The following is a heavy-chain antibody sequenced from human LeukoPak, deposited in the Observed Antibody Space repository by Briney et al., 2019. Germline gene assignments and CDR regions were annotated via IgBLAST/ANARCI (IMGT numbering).Heavy chain of an antibody. Sequence: ASVKVSCKASGYTFTTYGISWVRRAPGQGLEWMGWISAYNGNTKYAQKLQGRVTMTTDTSTSTAYMELKSLGSDDTAVYYCARDQMGGSYYGYFQHWGQGTLVTVSS. CDR1: GYTFTTYG. D-gene: IGHD1-26*01. CDR3: ARDQMGGSYYGYFQH. J-gene: IGHJ1*01. CDR2: ISAYNGNT. V-gene: IGHV1-18*01.